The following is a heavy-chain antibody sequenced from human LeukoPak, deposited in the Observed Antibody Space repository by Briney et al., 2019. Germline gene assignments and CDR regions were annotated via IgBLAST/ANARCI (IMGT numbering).Heavy chain of an antibody. V-gene: IGHV4-59*01. Sequence: SETLSLTCTVSGDSISNAYWCWIRQPPGKGLEWLGCFYHSEHTSYNPSLKSRVTISVDTSKNQFSLRLTSVTTADAAVYYCTRDGSSRSLATWGQGTLVTVSS. J-gene: IGHJ5*02. CDR3: TRDGSSRSLAT. D-gene: IGHD6-6*01. CDR2: FYHSEHT. CDR1: GDSISNAY.